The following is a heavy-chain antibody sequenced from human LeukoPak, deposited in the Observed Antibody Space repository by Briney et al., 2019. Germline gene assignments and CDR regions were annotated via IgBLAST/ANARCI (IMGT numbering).Heavy chain of an antibody. J-gene: IGHJ4*02. CDR3: ARGGLKGSGSYSDY. Sequence: SETLSLTCTVSGGSISSYYWSWIRQPPGKGLEWIGYIYYSGSTNYNPSLKSRVTISVDTSKNQFPLKLSSVTAADTAVYYCARGGLKGSGSYSDYWGQGTLVTVSS. V-gene: IGHV4-59*08. D-gene: IGHD3-10*01. CDR2: IYYSGST. CDR1: GGSISSYY.